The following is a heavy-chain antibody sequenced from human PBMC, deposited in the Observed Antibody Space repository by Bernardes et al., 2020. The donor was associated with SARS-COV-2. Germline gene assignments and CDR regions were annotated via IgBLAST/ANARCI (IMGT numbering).Heavy chain of an antibody. CDR1: GFTFSYYY. D-gene: IGHD4-17*01. Sequence: GGSLRLSCAASGFTFSYYYMTWIRQAPGKGLEWISYISSSSSYTNYADSVKGRFTISRDDAENSLYLQMNSLRVEDTAVYYCARVAFYGDYVFDYWGQGTLVTVSS. CDR2: ISSSSSYT. CDR3: ARVAFYGDYVFDY. V-gene: IGHV3-11*06. J-gene: IGHJ4*02.